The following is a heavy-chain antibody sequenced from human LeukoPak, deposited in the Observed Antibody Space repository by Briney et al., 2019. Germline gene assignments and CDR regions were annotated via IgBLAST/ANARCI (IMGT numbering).Heavy chain of an antibody. CDR2: INGNGDST. CDR1: RFTFTNYA. V-gene: IGHV3-23*01. D-gene: IGHD2-2*01. CDR3: AKKTSPTCFGPFDY. J-gene: IGHJ4*02. Sequence: GGSMRLSCAASRFTFTNYAMSSVRQAPGKGLQRVSTINGNGDSTYYADSVKGRFTISRDNSKNTLYLQMNSPRAQATALYYCAKKTSPTCFGPFDYWGQRTLVPASS.